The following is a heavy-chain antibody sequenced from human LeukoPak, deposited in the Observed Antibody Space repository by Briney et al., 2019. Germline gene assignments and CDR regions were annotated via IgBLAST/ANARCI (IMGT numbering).Heavy chain of an antibody. D-gene: IGHD4-17*01. Sequence: PSETLSLTCTVSGGSISSSSYYWGWIRQPPGKGLEWIGSIYYSGSTYYNPSLKSRVTISVDTSKNQFSLKLSSVTAADTAVYYCAAAGAYGDYHFDYWGQGTLVTVSS. V-gene: IGHV4-39*07. CDR3: AAAGAYGDYHFDY. J-gene: IGHJ4*02. CDR1: GGSISSSSYY. CDR2: IYYSGST.